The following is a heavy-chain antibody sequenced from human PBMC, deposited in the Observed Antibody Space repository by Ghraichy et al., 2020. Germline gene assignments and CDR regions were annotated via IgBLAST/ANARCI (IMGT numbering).Heavy chain of an antibody. D-gene: IGHD6-19*01. CDR1: GFTFSSYS. CDR2: ISSSSSYI. Sequence: GGSLRLSCAASGFTFSSYSMNWVRQAPGKGLEWVSSISSSSSYIYYADSVKGRFTISRDNAKNSLYLQMNSLRAEDTAVYYCARSGQWLVKEDFDYWGQGTLVTVSS. V-gene: IGHV3-21*01. J-gene: IGHJ4*02. CDR3: ARSGQWLVKEDFDY.